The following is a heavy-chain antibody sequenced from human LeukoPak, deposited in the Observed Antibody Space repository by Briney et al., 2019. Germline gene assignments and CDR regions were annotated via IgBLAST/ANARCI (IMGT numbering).Heavy chain of an antibody. CDR2: LSGSGGST. CDR1: GFTFSTYA. Sequence: GGSLRLSCAASGFTFSTYAMGWVRQAPGKGLEWVSALSGSGGSTYYADSVKGRFTISRDNSKNTLYLQMNSLRAEDTAVYYCAKAAQTSYDFWSGYYTTPQYYFDYWGQGTLVTVSS. V-gene: IGHV3-23*01. CDR3: AKAAQTSYDFWSGYYTTPQYYFDY. J-gene: IGHJ4*02. D-gene: IGHD3-3*01.